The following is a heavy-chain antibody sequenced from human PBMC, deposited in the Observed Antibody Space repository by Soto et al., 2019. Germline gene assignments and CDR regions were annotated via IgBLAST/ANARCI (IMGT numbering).Heavy chain of an antibody. CDR1: GFTFSSYA. D-gene: IGHD3-10*01. CDR3: AKGNDTMVRGVIIFDY. J-gene: IGHJ4*02. Sequence: EVQLLESGGGLVQPGGSLRLSCAASGFTFSSYAMSWVRQAPGKGLEWVSAISGSGGSTYYADSVKGRFTISRDNSKKTLYLQMNSLRAEDTAVYYCAKGNDTMVRGVIIFDYWGQGTLVTVSS. CDR2: ISGSGGST. V-gene: IGHV3-23*01.